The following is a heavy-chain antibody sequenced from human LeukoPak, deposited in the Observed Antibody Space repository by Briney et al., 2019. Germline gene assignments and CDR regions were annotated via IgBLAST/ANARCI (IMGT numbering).Heavy chain of an antibody. CDR2: IYTSGST. J-gene: IGHJ4*02. CDR3: ARWDRYSSGWSQPFDY. D-gene: IGHD6-19*01. V-gene: IGHV4-4*07. Sequence: SETLSLTCTVSGGSISSYYWSWIRQPAGKGLEWIGRIYTSGSTNYNPSLKSRVTISVDTSKNQFSLKLSSVTAADTAVYYCARWDRYSSGWSQPFDYWGQGTLVTVSS. CDR1: GGSISSYY.